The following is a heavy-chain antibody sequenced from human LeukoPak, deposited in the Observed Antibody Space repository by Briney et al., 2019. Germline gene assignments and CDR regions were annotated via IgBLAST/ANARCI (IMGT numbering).Heavy chain of an antibody. CDR3: AREDDYGANSYDY. CDR2: INPNSGGT. D-gene: IGHD4-23*01. J-gene: IGHJ4*02. V-gene: IGHV1-2*02. Sequence: GASVKVSCKASGYTXTSYYMHWVRQAPGQGLEWMGWINPNSGGTNYAQKFQGRVTMTRDTSISTAYMELSRLRSDDTAVYYCAREDDYGANSYDYWGQGTLVTVSS. CDR1: GYTXTSYY.